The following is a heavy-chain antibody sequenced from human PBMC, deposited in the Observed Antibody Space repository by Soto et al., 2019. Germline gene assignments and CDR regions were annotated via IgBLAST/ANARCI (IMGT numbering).Heavy chain of an antibody. Sequence: ASVKVSCKASGYTFISYAMHWVRQAPGQRLEWIGWINAGNGNTKYSQKLQGRVTITRDTSASTAYIELSSLRYEKTAVKYCARGGYSGYVLVPYYYYYMDVWGKGTTVTVSS. CDR1: GYTFISYA. D-gene: IGHD5-12*01. CDR3: ARGGYSGYVLVPYYYYYMDV. V-gene: IGHV1-3*01. J-gene: IGHJ6*03. CDR2: INAGNGNT.